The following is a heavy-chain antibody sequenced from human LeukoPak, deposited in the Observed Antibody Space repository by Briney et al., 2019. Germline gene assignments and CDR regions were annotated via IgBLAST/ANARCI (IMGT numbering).Heavy chain of an antibody. J-gene: IGHJ4*02. D-gene: IGHD2-15*01. Sequence: QPGRSLRLSCAASGFTFSRYAMHWAGQAPGKGLEWVTFISFNGDTTYYADSVKGRFTISRDNSKRMVYLQMKSLRAEDTAVYYCARDLSEKYSSDYWGQGTLVTVSS. V-gene: IGHV3-30-3*01. CDR3: ARDLSEKYSSDY. CDR2: ISFNGDTT. CDR1: GFTFSRYA.